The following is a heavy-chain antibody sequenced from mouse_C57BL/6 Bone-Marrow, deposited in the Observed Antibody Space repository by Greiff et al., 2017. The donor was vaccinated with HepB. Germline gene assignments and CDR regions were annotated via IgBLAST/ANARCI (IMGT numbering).Heavy chain of an antibody. Sequence: EVMLVESGGGLVKPGGSLKLSCAASGFTFSSYAMSWVRQTPEKRLEWVATISDGGSYTYYPDNVKGRFTISRDNAKNNLYLQMSHLKSEDTAMYYCARDRYYYGSSYVWFAYWGQGTLVTVSA. CDR3: ARDRYYYGSSYVWFAY. V-gene: IGHV5-4*01. D-gene: IGHD1-1*01. J-gene: IGHJ3*01. CDR1: GFTFSSYA. CDR2: ISDGGSYT.